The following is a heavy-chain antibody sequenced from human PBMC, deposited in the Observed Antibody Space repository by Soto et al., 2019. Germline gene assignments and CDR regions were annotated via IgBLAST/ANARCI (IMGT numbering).Heavy chain of an antibody. D-gene: IGHD6-13*01. J-gene: IGHJ6*02. Sequence: GESLRISGKVPPYSLTSYWIAWVRQIPGNGLEWMVISYLGDSDTRCSPSLQGQVTISADKSITTAYLQWSSLKASDTAMYYCARRTSSWSDTSGYGMDVWGQGTTVTVSS. CDR2: SYLGDSDT. CDR3: ARRTSSWSDTSGYGMDV. CDR1: PYSLTSYW. V-gene: IGHV5-51*01.